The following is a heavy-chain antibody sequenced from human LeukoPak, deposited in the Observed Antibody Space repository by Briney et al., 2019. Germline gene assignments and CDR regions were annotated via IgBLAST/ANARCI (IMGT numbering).Heavy chain of an antibody. CDR3: ARDRIKSGSYYFDY. J-gene: IGHJ4*02. CDR1: AFTFSDYS. CDR2: IGGRSSTI. D-gene: IGHD1-26*01. V-gene: IGHV3-48*01. Sequence: GGSLRLSCAASAFTFSDYSMNWVRQAPGKGLEWVSYIGGRSSTIYYADSVKGRFTISRDNAKNLMYLQMNSLRAEDTAVYYCARDRIKSGSYYFDYWGQGTLVTVSS.